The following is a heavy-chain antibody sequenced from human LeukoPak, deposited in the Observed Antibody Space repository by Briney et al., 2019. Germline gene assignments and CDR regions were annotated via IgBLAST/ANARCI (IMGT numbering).Heavy chain of an antibody. Sequence: EASVKVSCKASGYTFTSYYMHWVRQAPGQGLEWMGIINPSGGSTSYAQKFQGRVTMTRDMSTSTVYMELSSLRSEDTAVYYCARDGQWLVPFYYYYYMDVWGKGTTVTVSS. CDR3: ARDGQWLVPFYYYYYMDV. CDR2: INPSGGST. CDR1: GYTFTSYY. D-gene: IGHD6-19*01. V-gene: IGHV1-46*01. J-gene: IGHJ6*03.